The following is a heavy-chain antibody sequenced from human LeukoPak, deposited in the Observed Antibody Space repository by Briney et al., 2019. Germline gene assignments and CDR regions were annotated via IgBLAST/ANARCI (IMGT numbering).Heavy chain of an antibody. Sequence: SVKVSCKASGGTFSSYAISWVRQAPGQGLEWMGGIIPIFGTANYAQKFQGRVTITTDESTSTAYMELRSLRSDDTAVYYCARDRGYDSSGYSRDYWGQGTLVTVSS. CDR1: GGTFSSYA. CDR2: IIPIFGTA. CDR3: ARDRGYDSSGYSRDY. V-gene: IGHV1-69*05. J-gene: IGHJ4*02. D-gene: IGHD3-22*01.